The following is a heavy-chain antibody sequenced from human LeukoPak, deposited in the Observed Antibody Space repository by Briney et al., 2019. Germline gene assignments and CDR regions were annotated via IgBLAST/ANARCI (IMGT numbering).Heavy chain of an antibody. D-gene: IGHD3-3*01. Sequence: GGSLRLSCAASGFTFSSYGMHWVRQAPGKGLEWVAVIWYDGSNKYYADSVEGRFTISRDNSKNTLYLQMNSLRAEDTAVYYCARDRRVFGVVTPDAFDIWGQGTMVTVSS. V-gene: IGHV3-33*01. CDR3: ARDRRVFGVVTPDAFDI. CDR1: GFTFSSYG. J-gene: IGHJ3*02. CDR2: IWYDGSNK.